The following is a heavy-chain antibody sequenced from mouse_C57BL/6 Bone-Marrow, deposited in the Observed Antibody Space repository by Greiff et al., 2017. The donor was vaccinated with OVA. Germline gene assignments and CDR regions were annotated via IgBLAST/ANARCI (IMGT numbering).Heavy chain of an antibody. J-gene: IGHJ3*01. CDR3: ARSPAWFAY. Sequence: QVQLQQSGAELVRPGTSVKVSCKASGYAFTNYLIEWVKQRPGQGLEWIGVINPGSGGTNYTEKFKGKATLTADKSSSTAYMQLSSLTSEDSAVYFCARSPAWFAYWGQGTLVTVSA. CDR1: GYAFTNYL. V-gene: IGHV1-54*01. CDR2: INPGSGGT.